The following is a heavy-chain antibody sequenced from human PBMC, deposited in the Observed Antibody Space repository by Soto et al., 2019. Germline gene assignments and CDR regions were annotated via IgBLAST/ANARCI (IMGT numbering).Heavy chain of an antibody. Sequence: SETLSLTCTVSGGSISSSNYFWGWIRQPPGKGLEWIGSMYYSGSTYYNPSLKSRVTISVDTSKNQFSLELSSVTAADTAMYYCARGSLGGYYGAFDVWGQGTAVTVSS. V-gene: IGHV4-39*02. J-gene: IGHJ3*01. D-gene: IGHD3-10*01. CDR3: ARGSLGGYYGAFDV. CDR1: GGSISSSNYF. CDR2: MYYSGST.